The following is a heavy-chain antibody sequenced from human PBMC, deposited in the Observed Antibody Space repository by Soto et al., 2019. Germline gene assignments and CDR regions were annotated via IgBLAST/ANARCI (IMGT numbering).Heavy chain of an antibody. D-gene: IGHD6-19*01. J-gene: IGHJ4*02. V-gene: IGHV1-3*01. Sequence: ASVKVSCKASGGTFSSYAMHWVRQAPGQRLEWMGWINAGNGNTKYSQKFQGRVTITRDTSASTAYMELSSLRSEDTAVYYCARGKVPGIAVAGTPFDYWGQGTQVTVSS. CDR3: ARGKVPGIAVAGTPFDY. CDR1: GGTFSSYA. CDR2: INAGNGNT.